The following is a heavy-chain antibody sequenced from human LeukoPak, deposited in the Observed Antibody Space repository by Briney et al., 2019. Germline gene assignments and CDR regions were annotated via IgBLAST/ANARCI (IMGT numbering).Heavy chain of an antibody. J-gene: IGHJ5*02. CDR3: TRPRGAFHWFDP. CDR2: IRSKANSYAT. CDR1: GFTFSGSA. D-gene: IGHD2/OR15-2a*01. Sequence: GGSLRLSCAASGFTFSGSAMHWVRQASGKGLEWVGRIRSKANSYATAYAASVKGRFTISRDDSKNTAYLQMNSLKTEDTAVYYCTRPRGAFHWFDPWGQGTLVTVSS. V-gene: IGHV3-73*01.